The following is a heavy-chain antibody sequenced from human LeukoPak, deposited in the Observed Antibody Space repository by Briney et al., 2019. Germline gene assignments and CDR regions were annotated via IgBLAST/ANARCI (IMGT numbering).Heavy chain of an antibody. CDR3: ARAIHAVVVVAATPPGGSSNWFDP. V-gene: IGHV4-34*01. Sequence: SETLSLTCAVYGGSFSGYYWSWIRQPPGKGREWIGEINHSGSTNYNPSLKSRVTISVDTSKNQFSLKLSSVTAADTAVYYCARAIHAVVVVAATPPGGSSNWFDPWGQGTLVTVSS. CDR2: INHSGST. D-gene: IGHD2-15*01. J-gene: IGHJ5*02. CDR1: GGSFSGYY.